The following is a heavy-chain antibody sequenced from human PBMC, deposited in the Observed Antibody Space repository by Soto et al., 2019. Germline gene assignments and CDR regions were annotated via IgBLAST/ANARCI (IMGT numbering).Heavy chain of an antibody. CDR3: ARDKGRSPLDY. CDR2: IKGDGSEK. CDR1: GLTFKNYW. Sequence: PGGSLRLSCAASGLTFKNYWMSWVRQAPGKGLEWVANIKGDGSEKSYGDSVKGRFTISRDNAKSSLYLHMNSLRAEDTAVYYCARDKGRSPLDYWGQGTLVTVSS. V-gene: IGHV3-7*01. J-gene: IGHJ4*02. D-gene: IGHD2-15*01.